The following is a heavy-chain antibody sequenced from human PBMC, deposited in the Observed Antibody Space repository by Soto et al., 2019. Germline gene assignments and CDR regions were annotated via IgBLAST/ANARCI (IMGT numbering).Heavy chain of an antibody. CDR1: GVSITNSSFY. V-gene: IGHV4-39*01. D-gene: IGHD3-10*01. CDR2: IYYNRNT. Sequence: PSETLSLTCTVSGVSITNSSFYWGWVRQPPGKGLEWLGTIYYNRNTYYNPSLKSRVTISVDTSKNQFSLKLSSVTAADTAVYYCVFYGSGSYWYYYYGMDVWGQGTTVTVSS. J-gene: IGHJ6*02. CDR3: VFYGSGSYWYYYYGMDV.